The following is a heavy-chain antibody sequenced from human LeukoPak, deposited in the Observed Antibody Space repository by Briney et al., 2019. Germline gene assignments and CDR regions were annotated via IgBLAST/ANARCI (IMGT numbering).Heavy chain of an antibody. CDR3: ARDSGYGDETPGD. CDR2: IIPIFGTA. CDR1: GGTFSSYA. Sequence: SVKVSCKASGGTFSSYAISWVRQTPGQGLEWMGGIIPIFGTANYAQKFQGRVTITADESTSTAYMELSSLRSEDTAVYYCARDSGYGDETPGDWGQGTLVTVSS. D-gene: IGHD4-17*01. J-gene: IGHJ4*02. V-gene: IGHV1-69*13.